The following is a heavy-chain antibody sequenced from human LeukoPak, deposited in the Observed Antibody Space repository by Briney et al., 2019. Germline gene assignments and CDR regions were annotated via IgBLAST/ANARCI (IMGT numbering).Heavy chain of an antibody. CDR1: GGSISGYY. CDR2: IHYSGSA. J-gene: IGHJ4*02. V-gene: IGHV4-59*01. Sequence: SETLSPTCSVSGGSISGYYWSWIRQPPGKGLEWIGYIHYSGSATYNPSLKSRVTISVDTSKNQLSLRLTSVTAADTAVYYCARAPPGTLDFWGQGTLVTVSS. CDR3: ARAPPGTLDF. D-gene: IGHD1-26*01.